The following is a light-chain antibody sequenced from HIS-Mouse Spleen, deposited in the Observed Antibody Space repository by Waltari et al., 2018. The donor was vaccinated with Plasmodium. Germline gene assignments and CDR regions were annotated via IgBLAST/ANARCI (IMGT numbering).Light chain of an antibody. Sequence: QSALTQPPSASGSPGPSVPISCPGTSRAVGGYNYVPWYQQHPGKAPKLMIYEVIKRPSGVPDRFSGSKSGNTASLTVSGLQAEDEADYYCSSYAGSNNLVFGGGTKLTVL. CDR1: SRAVGGYNY. V-gene: IGLV2-8*01. CDR2: EVI. CDR3: SSYAGSNNLV. J-gene: IGLJ2*01.